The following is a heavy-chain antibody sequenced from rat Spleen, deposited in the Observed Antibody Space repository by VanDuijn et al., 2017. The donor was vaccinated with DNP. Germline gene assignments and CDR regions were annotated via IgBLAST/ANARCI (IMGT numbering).Heavy chain of an antibody. CDR3: AGSTRDYYNGTYYYAYVMDA. CDR2: IWNTGGT. D-gene: IGHD1-12*02. J-gene: IGHJ4*01. V-gene: IGHV2-41*01. Sequence: QVQLKESGPGLVQPSQTLSLTCTVAGFSLTSYNVHWVRQPPGKGLEWMGVIWNTGGTRYNSALKSRLSISKDTSKSQVFLKMNSLQTEDTASYYCAGSTRDYYNGTYYYAYVMDAWGQGASVTVSS. CDR1: GFSLTSYN.